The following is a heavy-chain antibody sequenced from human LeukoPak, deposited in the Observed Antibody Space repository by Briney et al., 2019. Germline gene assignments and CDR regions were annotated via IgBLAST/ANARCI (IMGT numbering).Heavy chain of an antibody. Sequence: GASVKVSCKASGYTFTSYGISWVRQALGQGLEWMGWISAYNGNTNYAQKHRGSVTMTTDTSTSTACMEQRNLRSAEPAVYYCATQSCILTGTWYFDLWGRGNLITVS. D-gene: IGHD3-9*01. CDR3: ATQSCILTGTWYFDL. CDR1: GYTFTSYG. J-gene: IGHJ2*01. V-gene: IGHV1-18*01. CDR2: ISAYNGNT.